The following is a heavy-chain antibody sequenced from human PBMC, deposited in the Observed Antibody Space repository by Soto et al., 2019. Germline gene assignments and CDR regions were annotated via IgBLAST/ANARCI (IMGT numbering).Heavy chain of an antibody. Sequence: SETLSLTCTVSGGSISSGTYYWGWIRQPPGKGLEWIGEINHSGSTNYNPSLKSRVTISVDTSKNQFSLKLSSVTAADTAVYYCARGLRRGWFGEKYYYGMDVWGQGTTVTVSS. CDR1: GGSISSGTYY. J-gene: IGHJ6*02. CDR2: INHSGST. D-gene: IGHD3-10*01. CDR3: ARGLRRGWFGEKYYYGMDV. V-gene: IGHV4-39*07.